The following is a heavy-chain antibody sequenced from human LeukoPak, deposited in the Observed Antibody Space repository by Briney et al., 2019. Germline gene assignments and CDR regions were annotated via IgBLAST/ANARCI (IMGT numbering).Heavy chain of an antibody. Sequence: SQTLSFTCAISGDSVSSNSAAWNWIRQSPSRGLEWLGSTYYRSKWYNDYAVSVKSRITINPDTSKNQFSLQLNSVTPEDTAVYYCARERGIAVAGTGVYYYYYYGMDVWGQGTTVTVSS. CDR2: TYYRSKWYN. J-gene: IGHJ6*02. V-gene: IGHV6-1*01. CDR1: GDSVSSNSAA. CDR3: ARERGIAVAGTGVYYYYYYGMDV. D-gene: IGHD6-19*01.